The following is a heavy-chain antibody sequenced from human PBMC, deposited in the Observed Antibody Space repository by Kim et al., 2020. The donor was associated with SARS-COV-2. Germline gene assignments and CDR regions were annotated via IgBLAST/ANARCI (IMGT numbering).Heavy chain of an antibody. CDR2: IRRKVYGETT. J-gene: IGHJ3*02. V-gene: IGHV3-49*04. CDR3: ARVRRGTLGNDAFDI. Sequence: GGSLRLSCTASGFTFDAYSMSWVRQAPGKGLECLGFIRRKVYGETTGYAASVKGRFTISRDDPKSIAYLQMNSLKSEDTAVYYCARVRRGTLGNDAFDIWGQGTLVTVSS. D-gene: IGHD3-16*01. CDR1: GFTFDAYS.